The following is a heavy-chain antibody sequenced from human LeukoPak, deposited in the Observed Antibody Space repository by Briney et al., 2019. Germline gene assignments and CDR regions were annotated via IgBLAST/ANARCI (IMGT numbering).Heavy chain of an antibody. V-gene: IGHV1-18*01. CDR2: ISPNNGNT. CDR1: GYNFISYG. Sequence: ASVKVSCTASGYNFISYGISWVRQAPGQGLEWMGWISPNNGNTNYAPNVQGRVTMTTDTSTSTAYMELRSLGSDDTAVYYCARDYGDYGVDYWGQGTLVTVSS. CDR3: ARDYGDYGVDY. D-gene: IGHD4-17*01. J-gene: IGHJ4*02.